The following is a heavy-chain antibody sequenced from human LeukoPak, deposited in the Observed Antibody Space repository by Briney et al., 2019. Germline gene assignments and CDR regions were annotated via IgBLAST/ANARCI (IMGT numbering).Heavy chain of an antibody. J-gene: IGHJ4*02. CDR2: IYPGDSNT. CDR3: ARSSVVVAAQIDY. V-gene: IGHV5-51*01. Sequence: GEPLKISCKGSGYSFTSYWIGWVRQMPGKGLEWMGIIYPGDSNTRYSPSFQGQVTISADKSISTAYLQWSSLKASDTAMYYCARSSVVVAAQIDYWGQGTLVTVSS. D-gene: IGHD2-15*01. CDR1: GYSFTSYW.